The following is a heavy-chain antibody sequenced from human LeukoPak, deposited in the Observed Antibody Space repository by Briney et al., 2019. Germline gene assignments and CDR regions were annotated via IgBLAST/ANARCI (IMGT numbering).Heavy chain of an antibody. V-gene: IGHV3-21*01. J-gene: IGHJ4*02. CDR2: ISSSSGYI. CDR3: AREFPGDY. Sequence: PGGSLRLSCAASGFTFSSYSMNWVRQAPGKGLEWVSSISSSSGYIYYADSVKGRFTISRDNAKNTLYLQMNSLRAEDTAVYYCAREFPGDYWGQGTLVTVSS. CDR1: GFTFSSYS. D-gene: IGHD2-21*01.